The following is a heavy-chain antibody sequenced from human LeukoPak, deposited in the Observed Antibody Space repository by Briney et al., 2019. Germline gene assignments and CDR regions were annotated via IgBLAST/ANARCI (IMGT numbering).Heavy chain of an antibody. V-gene: IGHV3-33*01. D-gene: IGHD1-26*01. CDR2: IWYDGSKK. CDR1: GFTFSSYS. J-gene: IGHJ2*01. Sequence: TGGSLRLSCAASGFTFSSYSRHWVRQAPGKGLEWGAVIWYDGSKKYYADSVKGRFTISRDNSKNTLYLQMTSLRAEDTAVYYCARDTTRGRGRYSRSFPYSYFAVWGRGTLVTVSS. CDR3: ARDTTRGRGRYSRSFPYSYFAV.